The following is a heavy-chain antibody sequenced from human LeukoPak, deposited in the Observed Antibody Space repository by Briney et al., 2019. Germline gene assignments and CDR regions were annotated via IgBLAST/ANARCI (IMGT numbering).Heavy chain of an antibody. CDR1: GFIVSSTY. J-gene: IGHJ4*02. CDR2: IYTGGST. D-gene: IGHD6-19*01. Sequence: GGSLRLSCAASGFIVSSTYMTWVRQAPGKGLEWVSVIYTGGSTYYADSVKGRFTISRDNSKNTLYLQMNSLRAEDTAVYYCARKDSGWYDYWGQGTLVTVSS. V-gene: IGHV3-53*01. CDR3: ARKDSGWYDY.